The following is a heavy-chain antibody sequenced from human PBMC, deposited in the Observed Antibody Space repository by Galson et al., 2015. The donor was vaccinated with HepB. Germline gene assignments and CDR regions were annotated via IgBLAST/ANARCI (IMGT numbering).Heavy chain of an antibody. Sequence: SVKVSCKASGGTLSTYSLSWVRQAPGQGLQWMGGIIPTSGAASNAQRFQGRVTFTADGSTSTAYMELSNLRSDDTAVYYCARDSSGYPFQFWGQGTLVTVSS. D-gene: IGHD3-22*01. CDR3: ARDSSGYPFQF. V-gene: IGHV1-69*13. CDR1: GGTLSTYS. CDR2: IIPTSGAA. J-gene: IGHJ4*02.